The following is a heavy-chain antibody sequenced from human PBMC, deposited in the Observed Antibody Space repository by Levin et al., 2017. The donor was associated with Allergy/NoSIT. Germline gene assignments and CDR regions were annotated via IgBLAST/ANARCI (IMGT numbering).Heavy chain of an antibody. D-gene: IGHD5-12*01. CDR3: ARDLEGFSRYKPYCYMDV. J-gene: IGHJ6*03. Sequence: SETLSLTCSVSGASISRGFYYWSWIRQPAGEGLEWIGRIYVTGSTTYSPSLKSRVTISLDRSKDQVSLKINSVTAAATAVYYCARDLEGFSRYKPYCYMDVWGKGTTVTVSS. CDR1: GASISRGFYY. V-gene: IGHV4-61*02. CDR2: IYVTGST.